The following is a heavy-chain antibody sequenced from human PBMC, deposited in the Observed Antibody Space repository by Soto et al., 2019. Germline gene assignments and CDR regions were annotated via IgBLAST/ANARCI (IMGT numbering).Heavy chain of an antibody. D-gene: IGHD6-19*01. CDR2: IYYSGST. J-gene: IGHJ4*02. CDR3: ACTPEGGDAGWGYFDY. Sequence: QVQLQESGPGLVKPSQTLSLTCTVSGGSISTGGYYWSWIRQAPGKGLEWMGYIYYSGSTYYNPSLRSRVIISVDTSKNQFSLRLNSVTAADTAVYYCACTPEGGDAGWGYFDYWRQGTQVTVSS. CDR1: GGSISTGGYY. V-gene: IGHV4-30-4*01.